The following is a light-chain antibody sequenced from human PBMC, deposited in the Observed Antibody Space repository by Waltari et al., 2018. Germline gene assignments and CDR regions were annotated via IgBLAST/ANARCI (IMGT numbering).Light chain of an antibody. Sequence: QSALTQPASVSGSPGQSITISCTGTRSDGGGYNYVSWYQQHPGKAPKLIIYDVSQRPSGVSNRFSASKSGNTASLAISGLQAEDEADYYCSSYTTSTTLFGGGTKLTVL. CDR3: SSYTTSTTL. CDR2: DVS. J-gene: IGLJ2*01. CDR1: RSDGGGYNY. V-gene: IGLV2-14*01.